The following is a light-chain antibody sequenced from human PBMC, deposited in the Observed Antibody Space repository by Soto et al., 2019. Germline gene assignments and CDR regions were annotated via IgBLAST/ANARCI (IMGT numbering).Light chain of an antibody. Sequence: QSVLTQPPSVSGAPGQRLTISCTGSRSNIGAGYDVHWYQHLPGAAPKLLIYGDNHRPSGVPDRFSGSKSGTSASLAITGVQAEDEADYYCQSSDSSLSGWVFGGGTKLTVL. V-gene: IGLV1-40*01. CDR2: GDN. J-gene: IGLJ2*01. CDR3: QSSDSSLSGWV. CDR1: RSNIGAGYD.